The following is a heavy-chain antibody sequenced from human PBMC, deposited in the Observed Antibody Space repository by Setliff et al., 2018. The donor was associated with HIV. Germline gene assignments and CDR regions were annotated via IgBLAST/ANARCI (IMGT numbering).Heavy chain of an antibody. V-gene: IGHV1-2*06. CDR3: AREIGDYYDSSGYYPPTDYYYGMDV. CDR1: GYTFVGYY. D-gene: IGHD3-22*01. J-gene: IGHJ6*02. Sequence: ASVKVSCKTSGYTFVGYYIHWVRLAPGQGLEWMGRVNPYTGDTDYGQRFQGRVTMTTDTSTSTAYMELRSLRSDDTAVYYCAREIGDYYDSSGYYPPTDYYYGMDVWGQGTTVTVSS. CDR2: VNPYTGDT.